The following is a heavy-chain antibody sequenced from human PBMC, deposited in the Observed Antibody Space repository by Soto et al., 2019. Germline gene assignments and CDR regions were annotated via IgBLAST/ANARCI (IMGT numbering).Heavy chain of an antibody. CDR2: IYSSGTT. J-gene: IGHJ4*02. D-gene: IGHD2-15*01. CDR3: ARQYCSGGSCYYGYDI. CDR1: GFSVSNSY. Sequence: EVQLVESGGGLMQPGGSLRLSCAASGFSVSNSYMSWVRQAPGKGLEWLSVIYSSGTTYYADSVKGRFTISRDNSKNTLYLQMSSLRIEDTAVYYCARQYCSGGSCYYGYDIWGQGTLVTVSS. V-gene: IGHV3-53*01.